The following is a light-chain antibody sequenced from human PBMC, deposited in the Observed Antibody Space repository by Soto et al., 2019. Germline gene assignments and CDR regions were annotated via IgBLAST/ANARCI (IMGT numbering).Light chain of an antibody. CDR2: AAS. V-gene: IGKV1-27*01. CDR3: QKYNSVPWT. CDR1: QGISNY. J-gene: IGKJ1*01. Sequence: DIQMTQSPSSLSASVGDRVIITCRASQGISNYLAWYQQKPGKVPKLLIYAASTLQSGVPSRFSGSGSGTDFTLTISSLQPEDVATYYCQKYNSVPWTFGQGTKVEIK.